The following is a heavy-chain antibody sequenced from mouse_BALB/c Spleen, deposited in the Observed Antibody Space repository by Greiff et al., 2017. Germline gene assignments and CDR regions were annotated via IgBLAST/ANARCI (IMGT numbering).Heavy chain of an antibody. D-gene: IGHD1-2*01. CDR1: GFTFSDYY. V-gene: IGHV5-4*02. CDR2: ISDGGSYT. Sequence: EVQGVESGGGLVKPGGSLKLSCAASGFTFSDYYMYWVRQTPEKRLEWVATISDGGSYTYYPDSVKGRFTISRDNAKNNLYLQMSSLKSEDTAMYYCAREDYGYSAMDYWGQGTSVTVSS. CDR3: AREDYGYSAMDY. J-gene: IGHJ4*01.